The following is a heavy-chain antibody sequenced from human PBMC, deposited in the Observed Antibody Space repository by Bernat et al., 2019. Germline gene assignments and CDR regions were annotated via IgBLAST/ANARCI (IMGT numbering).Heavy chain of an antibody. CDR2: IYTNTGNP. D-gene: IGHD1-1*01. CDR3: ARGRCENCHTYNWLDP. CDR1: GYTFTTYA. Sequence: QVQLVQSGSELEKPGASVTVSCKASGYTFTTYASNWVRLAPGQGLEWLGWIYTNTGNPTDVQGFTGRFVFSFDTSVSTSYLQISRLKPEDTALYYCARGRCENCHTYNWLDPWGQGTLVTVSS. V-gene: IGHV7-4-1*02. J-gene: IGHJ5*02.